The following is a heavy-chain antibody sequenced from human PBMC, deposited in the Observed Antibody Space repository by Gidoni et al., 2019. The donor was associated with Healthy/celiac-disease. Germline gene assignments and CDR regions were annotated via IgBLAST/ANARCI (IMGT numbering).Heavy chain of an antibody. CDR2: IRSKAYGGTT. Sequence: EVQLVESGGGLVQPGRSLRLSCTASGFTFGDYAMSWFRQAPGKGLEWVGFIRSKAYGGTTEYAASVKGRFTISRDDSKSIAYLQMNSLKTEDTAVYYCTRSGSRDYGGYYYYYMDVWGKGTTVTVSS. D-gene: IGHD4-17*01. CDR1: GFTFGDYA. V-gene: IGHV3-49*03. CDR3: TRSGSRDYGGYYYYYMDV. J-gene: IGHJ6*03.